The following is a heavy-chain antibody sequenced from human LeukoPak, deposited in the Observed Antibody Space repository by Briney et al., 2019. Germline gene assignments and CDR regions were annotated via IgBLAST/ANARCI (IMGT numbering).Heavy chain of an antibody. V-gene: IGHV3-30*02. CDR1: GFTLSSYS. Sequence: GGSLRLSCAASGFTLSSYSMNWVRQAPGKGLEWVTLVWYDGNRKYYADSVKGRFTISRDNSKNSVYLQLNSLRPEDTAVYYCVSMVRGVGYWGQGTLVTVSS. D-gene: IGHD3-10*01. CDR3: VSMVRGVGY. J-gene: IGHJ4*02. CDR2: VWYDGNRK.